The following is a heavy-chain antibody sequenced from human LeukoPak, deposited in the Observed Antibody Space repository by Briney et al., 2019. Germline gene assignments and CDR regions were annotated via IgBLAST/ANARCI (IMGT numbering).Heavy chain of an antibody. D-gene: IGHD6-19*01. CDR3: ARIEAVAGHTDY. CDR1: GFTFSSYS. J-gene: IGHJ4*02. V-gene: IGHV3-21*01. CDR2: ISSSSSYI. Sequence: GGSLRLSCAASGFTFSSYSMNWVRQAPGKGLEGVSSISSSSSYIYYADSVKGRFTISRDNAKNSLYLQMNSLRAEDTAVYYCARIEAVAGHTDYWGQGTLVTVSS.